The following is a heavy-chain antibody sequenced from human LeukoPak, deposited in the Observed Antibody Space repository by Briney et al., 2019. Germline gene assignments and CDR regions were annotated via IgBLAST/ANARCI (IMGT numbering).Heavy chain of an antibody. J-gene: IGHJ4*02. D-gene: IGHD1-7*01. Sequence: ASVKASCKASGYTFTSYYMHWVRQAPGQGLEWMGIINPSGGSTSYAQKFQGRVTMTRDTSTSTVYMELSSLRSEDTAVYYCARDQSGTTCRDYWGQGTLVTVSS. CDR1: GYTFTSYY. V-gene: IGHV1-46*01. CDR3: ARDQSGTTCRDY. CDR2: INPSGGST.